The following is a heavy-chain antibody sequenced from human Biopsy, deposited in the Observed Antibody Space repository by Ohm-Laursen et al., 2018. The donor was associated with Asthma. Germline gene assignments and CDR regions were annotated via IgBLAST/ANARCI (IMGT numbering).Heavy chain of an antibody. D-gene: IGHD4-17*01. CDR2: HDHAEGGT. CDR1: GYSLTALS. J-gene: IGHJ4*02. CDR3: ASDFPKDYVRYNFQF. Sequence: GASLKVSRKISGYSLTALSMHWVRQAPGQGLEWMGGHDHAEGGTVNAWRFQGRVTMTEDTSTDTAYMELSSLSSDDTAVYYCASDFPKDYVRYNFQFWGQGTLVTVSS. V-gene: IGHV1-24*01.